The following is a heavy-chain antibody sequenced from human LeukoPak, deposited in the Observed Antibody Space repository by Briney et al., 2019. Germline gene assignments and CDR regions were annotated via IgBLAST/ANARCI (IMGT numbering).Heavy chain of an antibody. CDR2: IDQDGNEK. CDR1: GFTFSRYW. CDR3: ASLDANMVNGDY. D-gene: IGHD5-18*01. J-gene: IGHJ4*02. Sequence: GGSLRLSCAASGFTFSRYWMSWVRQAPGKGLEWVANIDQDGNEKNYVDSVKGRFTISRDNAKNSLYLQINSLRAEDTSVYYCASLDANMVNGDYGGQETLVTVSS. V-gene: IGHV3-7*01.